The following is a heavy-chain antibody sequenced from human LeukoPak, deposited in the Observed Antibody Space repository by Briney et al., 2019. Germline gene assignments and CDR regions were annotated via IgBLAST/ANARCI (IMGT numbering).Heavy chain of an antibody. CDR2: TYPGDSDT. CDR3: ARLLGYYGSGSYSYYFDY. V-gene: IGHV5-51*01. J-gene: IGHJ4*02. CDR1: GYSFTSYW. Sequence: GESLKISCKGSGYSFTSYWIGWVRQMPGKGLEWMGITYPGDSDTRYSPSFQGQVTISADKSISTAYLQWSSLKASDTAMYYCARLLGYYGSGSYSYYFDYWGQGTLVTVSS. D-gene: IGHD3-10*01.